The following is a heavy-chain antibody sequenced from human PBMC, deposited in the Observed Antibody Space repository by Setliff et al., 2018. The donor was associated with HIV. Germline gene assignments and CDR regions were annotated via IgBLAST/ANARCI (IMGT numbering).Heavy chain of an antibody. V-gene: IGHV4-4*07. D-gene: IGHD5-12*01. J-gene: IGHJ4*02. Sequence: PSETLSLTCSVSGASLQSYYWSWIRQPAGKGLQWIGRIYYVGWSKYNPSLEDRVTMSVDTSNNQFSLSLRSVTAADTAIYYCARLGAENFGDYDWVDYWGQGTLVTVSS. CDR3: ARLGAENFGDYDWVDY. CDR1: GASLQSYY. CDR2: IYYVGWS.